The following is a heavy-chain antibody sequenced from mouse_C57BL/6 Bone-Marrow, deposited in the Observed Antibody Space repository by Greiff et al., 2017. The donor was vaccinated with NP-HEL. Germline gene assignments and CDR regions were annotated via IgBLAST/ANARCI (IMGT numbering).Heavy chain of an antibody. Sequence: QVQLQQSGAELVKPGASVKMSCKASGYTFTSYWITWVKQRPGQGLEWIGDIYPGSGSTNYNEKFKSKATLTVDTSSSTAYMQLSSLTSEDSAVYYCARGRFGRPAWFAYWGQGTLVTVSA. CDR3: ARGRFGRPAWFAY. V-gene: IGHV1-55*01. CDR2: IYPGSGST. J-gene: IGHJ3*01. CDR1: GYTFTSYW.